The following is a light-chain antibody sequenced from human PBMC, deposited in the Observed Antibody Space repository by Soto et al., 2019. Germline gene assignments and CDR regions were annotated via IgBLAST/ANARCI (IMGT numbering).Light chain of an antibody. J-gene: IGKJ5*01. CDR2: AAS. V-gene: IGKV1-39*01. Sequence: DMQMTQSPSSLSASVGDRVTITCRASQNIDNYLNWYQQKPGEAPKLLISAASNLQTGVPSRFSGSRSGTDFSLTITSLQAEDVAVYYCQQYHSLPFTFGQGTRLDIK. CDR1: QNIDNY. CDR3: QQYHSLPFT.